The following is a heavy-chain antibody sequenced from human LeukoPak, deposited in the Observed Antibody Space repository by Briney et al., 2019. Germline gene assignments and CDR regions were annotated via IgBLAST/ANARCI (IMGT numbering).Heavy chain of an antibody. D-gene: IGHD1-26*01. Sequence: GASVKVSCKASGGTFSSYAISWVRQAPGQGLEWMEGIIPIFGTANYAQKFQGRVTITTDESTSTAYMELSSLRSEDTAVYYCASRGGNYVDYYYMDVWGKGTTVTVSS. V-gene: IGHV1-69*05. CDR2: IIPIFGTA. J-gene: IGHJ6*03. CDR3: ASRGGNYVDYYYMDV. CDR1: GGTFSSYA.